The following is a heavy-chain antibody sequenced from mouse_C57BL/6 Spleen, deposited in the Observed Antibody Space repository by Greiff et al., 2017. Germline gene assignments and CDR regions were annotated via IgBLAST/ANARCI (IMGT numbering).Heavy chain of an antibody. CDR2: IYPSDSET. V-gene: IGHV1-61*01. D-gene: IGHD2-1*01. CDR3: ARSDGKDPFYYAMDY. J-gene: IGHJ4*01. Sequence: QVQLQQPGAELVRPGSSVKLSCKASGYTFTSYWMDWVKQRPGQGLEWIGNIYPSDSETHYNQKFKDKATLTVDKSSSTAYMQLSSLTSEDSAVYYCARSDGKDPFYYAMDYWGQGTSVTVSS. CDR1: GYTFTSYW.